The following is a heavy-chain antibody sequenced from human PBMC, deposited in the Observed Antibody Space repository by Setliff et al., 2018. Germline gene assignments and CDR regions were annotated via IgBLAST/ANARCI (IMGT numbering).Heavy chain of an antibody. CDR2: IYSSGTA. CDR1: GGSLSSHY. CDR3: ARHEFVGGYYGSVTYRHFDY. J-gene: IGHJ4*02. Sequence: LSLTCTVSGGSLSSHYWSWIRQPPGKGLEWIGYIYSSGTAYYNPSLKSRVTISVDTSKNQFSLQVTSLAATDTALYFCARHEFVGGYYGSVTYRHFDYWGQGILVTVSS. V-gene: IGHV4-59*08. D-gene: IGHD3-10*01.